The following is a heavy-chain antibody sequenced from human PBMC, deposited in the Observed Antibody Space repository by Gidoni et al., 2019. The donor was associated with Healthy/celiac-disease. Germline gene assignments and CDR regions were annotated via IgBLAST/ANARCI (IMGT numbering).Heavy chain of an antibody. CDR2: ISGSGGST. J-gene: IGHJ4*02. D-gene: IGHD6-13*01. Sequence: EVQLLESGGGLVQPGGSLRLSCAASGFTFSSYAMSWVRQAPGKGLEWVSAISGSGGSTYYADSVKGRFTISRDNSKNTLYLQMNSLRAEDTAVYYCAKVVVYYSSSWYYFDYWGQGTLVTVSS. CDR1: GFTFSSYA. V-gene: IGHV3-23*01. CDR3: AKVVVYYSSSWYYFDY.